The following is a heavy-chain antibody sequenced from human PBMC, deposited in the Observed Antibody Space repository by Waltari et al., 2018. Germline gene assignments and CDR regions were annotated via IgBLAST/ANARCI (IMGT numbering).Heavy chain of an antibody. CDR2: VFYSGST. D-gene: IGHD2-8*01. CDR1: GGSISDTTSY. V-gene: IGHV4-39*07. J-gene: IGHJ4*02. CDR3: SRGGSDYCLNGVCSAFDY. Sequence: QLQESGPGVVKPSETLSLTCSVSGGSISDTTSYWGWIRQPPGKGLEWIETVFYSGSTLYTPSLNSRVTLSVDTSNNHFSLKLQSVTAADTAVYYCSRGGSDYCLNGVCSAFDYWGQGTLVAVSS.